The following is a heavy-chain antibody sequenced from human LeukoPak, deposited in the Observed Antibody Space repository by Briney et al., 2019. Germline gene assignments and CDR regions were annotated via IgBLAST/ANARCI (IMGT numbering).Heavy chain of an antibody. CDR3: ARDLVAGDAFDI. J-gene: IGHJ3*02. CDR2: IYYSGST. D-gene: IGHD5-12*01. CDR1: GGSISSGDYY. Sequence: SETLSLTCTVSGGSISSGDYYWSWIRQPPGKGLEWIGYIYYSGSTYYNPSLKSRVSISVDTSKNQFSLKLSSVTAADTAAYYCARDLVAGDAFDIWGQGTMVTVSS. V-gene: IGHV4-30-4*08.